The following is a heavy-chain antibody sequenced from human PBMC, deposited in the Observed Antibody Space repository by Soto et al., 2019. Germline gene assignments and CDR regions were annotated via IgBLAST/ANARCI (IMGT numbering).Heavy chain of an antibody. V-gene: IGHV3-23*01. Sequence: GGSLRLSCAASGFTFSSYAMSWVRQAPGKGLEWVSAISGSGGSTYYADSVKGRFTISRDNSKNTLYLQMNSLRAEDTAVYYCAKDFWVGDYVGNVFDYWGQGTLVTVSS. CDR3: AKDFWVGDYVGNVFDY. D-gene: IGHD4-17*01. J-gene: IGHJ4*02. CDR1: GFTFSSYA. CDR2: ISGSGGST.